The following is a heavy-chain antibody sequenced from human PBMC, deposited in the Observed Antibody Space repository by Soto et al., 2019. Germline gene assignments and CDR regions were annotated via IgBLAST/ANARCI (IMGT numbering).Heavy chain of an antibody. V-gene: IGHV3-48*02. Sequence: EVQLVESGGGLVQPGGSLRLSCAASGFTFSSYSMNWVRQAPGKGLEWLSYISSSSSTIYYADSGKGRFTISRDNAKNSLYLQMNSLRDEDTAVYYCARGYCRGGSCYSGDAFDIWGQGTMVTVSS. CDR3: ARGYCRGGSCYSGDAFDI. D-gene: IGHD2-15*01. CDR1: GFTFSSYS. CDR2: ISSSSSTI. J-gene: IGHJ3*02.